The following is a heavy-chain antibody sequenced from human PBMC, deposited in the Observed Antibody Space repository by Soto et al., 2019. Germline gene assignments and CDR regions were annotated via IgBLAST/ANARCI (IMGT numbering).Heavy chain of an antibody. D-gene: IGHD3-3*01. V-gene: IGHV3-23*01. CDR2: ISGSSGST. CDR1: GFTFSSYA. Sequence: GGSLRLSCAASGFTFSSYAMSWVRQAPGKGLGWVSAISGSSGSTYYADSVKGRFTISRDNSKNTLYLQMNSLRAEDTAVYYCAKTISWSGQGNWFDPWGQGTLVTVSS. CDR3: AKTISWSGQGNWFDP. J-gene: IGHJ5*02.